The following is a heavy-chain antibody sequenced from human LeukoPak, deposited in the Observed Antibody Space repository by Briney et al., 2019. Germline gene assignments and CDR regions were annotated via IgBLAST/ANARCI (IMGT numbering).Heavy chain of an antibody. J-gene: IGHJ4*02. V-gene: IGHV1-2*06. D-gene: IGHD3-10*01. CDR3: ARANYYGSGSYYRGIDY. CDR1: GYTFTGYY. Sequence: ASVKVSCKASGYTFTGYYMHWVRQAPGQGLEWMGRINPNSGGTNYAQKSQGRVTMTRDTSISTAYMELSRLRSDDTAVYYCARANYYGSGSYYRGIDYWGQGTLVTVSS. CDR2: INPNSGGT.